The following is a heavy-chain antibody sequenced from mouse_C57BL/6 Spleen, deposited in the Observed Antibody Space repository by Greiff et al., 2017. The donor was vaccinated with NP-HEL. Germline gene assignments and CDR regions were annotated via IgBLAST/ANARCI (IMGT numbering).Heavy chain of an antibody. D-gene: IGHD1-1*01. V-gene: IGHV1-26*01. Sequence: VQLQQSGPELVKPGASVKIPCKASGYTFTDYYMNWVKQSHGKSLEWIGDINPNNGGTSYNQKFKGKATLTVDKSSSTAYMELRSLTSEDSAVYYCARKGITTAFDYWGQGTTLTVSS. CDR2: INPNNGGT. CDR3: ARKGITTAFDY. J-gene: IGHJ2*01. CDR1: GYTFTDYY.